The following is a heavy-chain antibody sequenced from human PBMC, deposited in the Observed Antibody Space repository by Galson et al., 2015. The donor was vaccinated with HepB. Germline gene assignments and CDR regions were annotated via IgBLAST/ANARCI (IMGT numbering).Heavy chain of an antibody. CDR1: GFTFSSYA. Sequence: SLRLSCAASGFTFSSYAMHWVRQAPGKGLEWVAVISYDGSNKYYADSVKGRFTISRDNSKNTLYLQMNSLRAEDTAVYYCARDGLKVAGIGWVDYWGQGTLVTLSS. J-gene: IGHJ4*02. V-gene: IGHV3-30*04. CDR3: ARDGLKVAGIGWVDY. D-gene: IGHD6-19*01. CDR2: ISYDGSNK.